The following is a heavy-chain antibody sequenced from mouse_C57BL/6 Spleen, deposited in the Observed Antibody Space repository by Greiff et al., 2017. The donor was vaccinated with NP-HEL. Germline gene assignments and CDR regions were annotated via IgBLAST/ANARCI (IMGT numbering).Heavy chain of an antibody. J-gene: IGHJ3*01. V-gene: IGHV5-17*01. CDR3: ARRWDGAWFAY. Sequence: EVQVVESGGGLVKPGGSLKLSCAASGFTFSDYGMHWVRQAPEKGLEWVAYISSGSSTIYYADTVKGRFTISRDNAKNTLFLQMTSLRSEDTAMYYCARRWDGAWFAYWGQGTLVTVSA. CDR1: GFTFSDYG. CDR2: ISSGSSTI. D-gene: IGHD4-1*01.